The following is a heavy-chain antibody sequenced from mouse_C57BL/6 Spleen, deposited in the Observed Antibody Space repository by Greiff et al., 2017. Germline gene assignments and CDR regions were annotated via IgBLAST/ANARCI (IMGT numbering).Heavy chain of an antibody. CDR3: ARRAVTNYAMDY. Sequence: VQLKQSGPELVKPGDSVKISCKASGYSFTGYFMNWVMQSHGKSLEWIGRINPYNGDTFYNQKFKGKSTLTVDKSSSTAHMELRSLKSEDSEVYYCARRAVTNYAMDYWGQGTSVTVSS. V-gene: IGHV1-20*01. J-gene: IGHJ4*01. D-gene: IGHD2-3*01. CDR1: GYSFTGYF. CDR2: INPYNGDT.